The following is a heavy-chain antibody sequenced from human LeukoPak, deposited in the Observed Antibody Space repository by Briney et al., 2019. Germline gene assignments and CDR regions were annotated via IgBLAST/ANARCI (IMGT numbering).Heavy chain of an antibody. D-gene: IGHD3-16*01. CDR2: ISYDGSNK. CDR3: AREGYDYVWGIFDY. V-gene: IGHV3-30-3*01. Sequence: PGGSLRLSCAASGFTFSSYAMHWVRQAPGKGLEWVAVISYDGSNKYYADSVKGRFTISRDNSKNTLYLQMNSLRAEDTAVYYCAREGYDYVWGIFDYWGQGTLVTVSS. CDR1: GFTFSSYA. J-gene: IGHJ4*02.